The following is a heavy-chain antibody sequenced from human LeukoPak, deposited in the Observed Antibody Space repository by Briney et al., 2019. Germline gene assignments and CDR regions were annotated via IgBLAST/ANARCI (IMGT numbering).Heavy chain of an antibody. Sequence: SETLSLTCTVSGGSISSGSYYWSWIRQPAGKGLEWIGRIYTSGSTNYNPSLKSRVTISVDTSKNQFSLKLSSVTAADTAVYYCARDADILTGYYLDHWGQGTLVTVSS. CDR2: IYTSGST. D-gene: IGHD3-9*01. CDR1: GGSISSGSYY. V-gene: IGHV4-61*02. J-gene: IGHJ4*02. CDR3: ARDADILTGYYLDH.